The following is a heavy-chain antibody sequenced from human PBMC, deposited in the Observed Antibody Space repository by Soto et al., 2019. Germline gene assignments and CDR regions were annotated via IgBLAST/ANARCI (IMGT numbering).Heavy chain of an antibody. J-gene: IGHJ4*02. Sequence: KTSETLSLTCSIYSGSFSGYYWSWIRQPPGKGLEWIGEISHSGSTYYNPSLKSRVTISVDGSKNQFSPKLSSVTAADTAVYYCARVRFGGYFDYWGQGTLVTVSS. V-gene: IGHV4-34*01. CDR1: SGSFSGYY. CDR3: ARVRFGGYFDY. CDR2: ISHSGST. D-gene: IGHD3-16*01.